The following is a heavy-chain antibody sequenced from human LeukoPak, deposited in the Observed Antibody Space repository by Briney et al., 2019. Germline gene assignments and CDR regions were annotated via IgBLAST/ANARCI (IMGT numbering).Heavy chain of an antibody. CDR2: IIPIFGTA. V-gene: IGHV1-69*13. CDR3: ASPSQVVAAIKGVFDI. CDR1: GGTFSSYA. J-gene: IGHJ3*02. D-gene: IGHD2-15*01. Sequence: GASVKVSCKASGGTFSSYAISWVRQAPGQGLEWMGGIIPIFGTANYAQKFQGRVMITADESTSTAYMELSSLRSEDTAVYYCASPSQVVAAIKGVFDIWGQGTMVTVSS.